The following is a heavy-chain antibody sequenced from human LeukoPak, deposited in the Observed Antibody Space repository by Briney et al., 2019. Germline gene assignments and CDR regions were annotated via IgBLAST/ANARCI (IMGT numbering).Heavy chain of an antibody. V-gene: IGHV3-53*01. D-gene: IGHD1-26*01. CDR1: GFTVSSNY. J-gene: IGHJ5*02. CDR2: IYSGGST. Sequence: GGSLRLSCAASGFTVSSNYMSWVRQAPGKGLEWVSVIYSGGSTYYADSVKGRFTISRDNSKNTLYLQMNGLRAEDTAVYYCAKDILGSGSYRWRFDPWGQGTLVTVSS. CDR3: AKDILGSGSYRWRFDP.